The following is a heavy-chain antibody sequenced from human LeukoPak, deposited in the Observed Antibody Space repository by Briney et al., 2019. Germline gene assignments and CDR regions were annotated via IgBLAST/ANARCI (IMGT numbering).Heavy chain of an antibody. D-gene: IGHD3-3*01. CDR2: IYYSGST. Sequence: PSQTLSLTCAVSGGSISSYYWSWIRQPPGKGLEWIGYIYYSGSTNYNPSLKSRVTISVDTSKNQFSLKLSSVTAADTAVYYCARLGNYDFWSGYTNWFDPWGQGTLVTVSS. J-gene: IGHJ5*02. CDR1: GGSISSYY. V-gene: IGHV4-59*08. CDR3: ARLGNYDFWSGYTNWFDP.